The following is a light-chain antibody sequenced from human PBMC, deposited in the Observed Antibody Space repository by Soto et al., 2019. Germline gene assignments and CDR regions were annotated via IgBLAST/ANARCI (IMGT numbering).Light chain of an antibody. V-gene: IGLV2-23*02. CDR1: TSDVGTYSL. J-gene: IGLJ2*01. Sequence: QSALTQPASVSGSPGQSITISCTGTTSDVGTYSLVSWYQQYSGKAPKLIIYEVTKRPSGVSNRFSGSKSGNTASLTVSGLQAADAADYYCSSYANSDTLFGGGTKVTVL. CDR3: SSYANSDTL. CDR2: EVT.